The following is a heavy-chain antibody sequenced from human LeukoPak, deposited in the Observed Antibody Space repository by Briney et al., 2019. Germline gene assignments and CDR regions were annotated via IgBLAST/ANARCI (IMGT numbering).Heavy chain of an antibody. CDR1: GFTFSSYG. CDR2: ISYDGSNK. Sequence: GRSLRLSCAASGFTFSSYGMHWVRQAPGKGLEWVAVISYDGSNKYYADSVKGRFTISRDNSKNTLYLQMNSLRAEDTAAYYCAKADSGYSGYDSPFDYWGQGTLVTVSS. D-gene: IGHD5-12*01. CDR3: AKADSGYSGYDSPFDY. V-gene: IGHV3-30*18. J-gene: IGHJ4*02.